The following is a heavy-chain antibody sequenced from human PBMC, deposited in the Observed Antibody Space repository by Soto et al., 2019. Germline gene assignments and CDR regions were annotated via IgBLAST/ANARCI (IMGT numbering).Heavy chain of an antibody. CDR1: GFTFSSYG. J-gene: IGHJ3*02. D-gene: IGHD3-22*01. CDR3: ARDITMIVVVTDAFDI. Sequence: GGSLRLSCAASGFTFSSYGMHWVRQAPGKGLEWVAVISYVGSNKYYADSVKGRFTISRDNSKNTLYLQMNSLRAEDTAVYYCARDITMIVVVTDAFDIWGQGTMVTVSS. V-gene: IGHV3-30*03. CDR2: ISYVGSNK.